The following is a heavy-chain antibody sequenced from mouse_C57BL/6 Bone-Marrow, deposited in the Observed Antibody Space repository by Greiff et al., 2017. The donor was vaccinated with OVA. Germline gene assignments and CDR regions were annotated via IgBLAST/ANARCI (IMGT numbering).Heavy chain of an antibody. CDR3: ARHSPLYYGSSYGYFDV. J-gene: IGHJ1*03. Sequence: EVHLVESGGDLVKPGGSLKLSCAASGFTFSSYGMSWVRQTPDKRLEWVATISSGGSYTYYPDSVKGRFTISRDNAKNTLYLQMSSLKSEDTAMYYCARHSPLYYGSSYGYFDVWGTGTTVTVSS. D-gene: IGHD1-1*01. CDR2: ISSGGSYT. CDR1: GFTFSSYG. V-gene: IGHV5-6*01.